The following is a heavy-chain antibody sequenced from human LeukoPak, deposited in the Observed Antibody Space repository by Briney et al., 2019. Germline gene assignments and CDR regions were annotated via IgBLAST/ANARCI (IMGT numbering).Heavy chain of an antibody. Sequence: GGSLRLSCAASGFTFSDYYMSWIRQAPGKGLEWVSYISSSGSTIYYADSVKGRFTISRDNAKNSLYLQMNSLRAEDTAVYHCARDRRYSSGWYGPPNWGQGTLVTVSS. J-gene: IGHJ4*02. V-gene: IGHV3-11*01. D-gene: IGHD6-19*01. CDR3: ARDRRYSSGWYGPPN. CDR2: ISSSGSTI. CDR1: GFTFSDYY.